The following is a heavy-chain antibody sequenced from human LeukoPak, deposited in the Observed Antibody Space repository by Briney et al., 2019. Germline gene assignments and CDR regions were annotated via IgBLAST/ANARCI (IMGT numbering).Heavy chain of an antibody. D-gene: IGHD2/OR15-2a*01. J-gene: IGHJ6*03. CDR2: ISGSGGST. CDR1: GFTFSSYA. Sequence: GGSLRLSCAASGFTFSSYAMSWVRQAPGKGLEWVSAISGSGGSTYYADSVKGRFTISRDNSKNTLYLQMNSLRAEDTAVYYCAKDRTRALIGIMDVWGKGTTVTVPS. V-gene: IGHV3-23*01. CDR3: AKDRTRALIGIMDV.